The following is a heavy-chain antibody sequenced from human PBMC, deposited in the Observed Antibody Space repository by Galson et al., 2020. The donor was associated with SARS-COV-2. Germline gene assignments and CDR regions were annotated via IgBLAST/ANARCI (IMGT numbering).Heavy chain of an antibody. Sequence: GGSLRLSCAASGFTFDDYAMHWVRQAPGKGLEWVSLISWDGGSTYYADSVKGRFTISRDNSKNSLYLQMNSLRAEDTALYYCAKDHSSNHYYYYYYGMDVWGQGTTVTVSS. J-gene: IGHJ6*02. CDR3: AKDHSSNHYYYYYYGMDV. CDR1: GFTFDDYA. V-gene: IGHV3-43D*03. CDR2: ISWDGGST.